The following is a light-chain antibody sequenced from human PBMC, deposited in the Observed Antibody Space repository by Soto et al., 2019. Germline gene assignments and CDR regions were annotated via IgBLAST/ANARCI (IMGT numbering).Light chain of an antibody. V-gene: IGKV3-11*01. CDR3: QQYNNWPRT. J-gene: IGKJ1*01. CDR2: DAS. Sequence: IVLKQSPATLSLSKGERATLSCRASQSVSSYLAWYQQKPGQAPRLLIYDASNRATGIPARFSGSGSGTDFTLTISSLQSEDFAVYYCQQYNNWPRTFGQVANVDIK. CDR1: QSVSSY.